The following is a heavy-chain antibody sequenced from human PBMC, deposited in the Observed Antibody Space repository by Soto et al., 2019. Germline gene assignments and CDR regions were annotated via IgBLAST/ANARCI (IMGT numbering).Heavy chain of an antibody. Sequence: LSLTCTVSGGSISSGGYYWSWIRQHPGKGLEWIGYIYYSGSTYYNPSLKSRVTISVDTSKNQFSLKLRSVTAADTAVYYCVRGDADVWEVKYWGQGILVTVSS. CDR2: IYYSGST. V-gene: IGHV4-31*03. CDR1: GGSISSGGYY. CDR3: VRGDADVWEVKY. D-gene: IGHD1-26*01. J-gene: IGHJ4*02.